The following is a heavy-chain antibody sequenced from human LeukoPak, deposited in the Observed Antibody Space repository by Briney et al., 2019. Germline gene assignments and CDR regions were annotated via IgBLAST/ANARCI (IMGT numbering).Heavy chain of an antibody. V-gene: IGHV1-69*01. D-gene: IGHD3-10*01. CDR1: VGTFSRRE. CDR2: TIPIFGTP. Sequence: SVKVSCKASVGTFSRREINWVRQSPGQGLEWMGGTIPIFGTPKYAQKFQGRATITADESTGIVYMELSSLRHEDTAVYYCASPPPAGLLALHFADWGQGTLVTVSS. CDR3: ASPPPAGLLALHFAD. J-gene: IGHJ4*02.